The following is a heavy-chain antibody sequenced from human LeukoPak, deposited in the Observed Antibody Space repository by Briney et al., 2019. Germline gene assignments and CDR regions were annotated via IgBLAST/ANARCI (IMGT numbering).Heavy chain of an antibody. J-gene: IGHJ4*02. Sequence: PSETLSLTCTVSGGALSSYYWSWIRQPPGKGLEWIGYIYYSGSAKYNPSLKSRVTISVDTSKNQFSLKLSSVTAGHTAVYYCARAPGIAAAGTHFDFWGQGTLVTVSS. V-gene: IGHV4-59*01. CDR3: ARAPGIAAAGTHFDF. CDR2: IYYSGSA. CDR1: GGALSSYY. D-gene: IGHD6-13*01.